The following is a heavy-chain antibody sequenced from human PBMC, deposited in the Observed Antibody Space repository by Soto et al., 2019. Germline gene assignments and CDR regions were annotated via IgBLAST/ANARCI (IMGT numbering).Heavy chain of an antibody. V-gene: IGHV4-38-2*02. D-gene: IGHD3-22*01. CDR1: GYSISSGYY. J-gene: IGHJ4*02. CDR3: ARDRESLFTYYYDSSGYRGYFDY. CDR2: IYHSGST. Sequence: SETLSLTCAVSGYSISSGYYWGWIRQPPGKGLEWIGSIYHSGSTYYNPSLKSRVTISVDTSKNQFSLKLSSVTAADTAVYYCARDRESLFTYYYDSSGYRGYFDYWGQGTLVTVSS.